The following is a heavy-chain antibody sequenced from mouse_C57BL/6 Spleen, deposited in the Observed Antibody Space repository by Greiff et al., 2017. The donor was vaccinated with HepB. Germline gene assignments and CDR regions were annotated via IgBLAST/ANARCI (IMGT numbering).Heavy chain of an antibody. CDR3: ARPAYYGSSYGYFDV. CDR2: IYPGDGDT. CDR1: GYAFSSSW. D-gene: IGHD1-1*01. Sequence: VKLMESGPELVKPGASVKISCKASGYAFSSSWMNWVKQRPGKGLEWIGRIYPGDGDTNYNGKFKGKATLTADKSSSTAYMQLSSLTSEDSAVYFCARPAYYGSSYGYFDVWGTGTTVTVSS. J-gene: IGHJ1*03. V-gene: IGHV1-82*01.